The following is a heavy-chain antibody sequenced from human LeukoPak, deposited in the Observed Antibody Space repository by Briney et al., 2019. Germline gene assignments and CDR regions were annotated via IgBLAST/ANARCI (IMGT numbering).Heavy chain of an antibody. V-gene: IGHV3-23*01. CDR1: GFTFSSYA. Sequence: GGSLRLSCAASGFTFSSYAMSWVRQAPGKGLEWVSGISGSGGSTYYAASVKGRFTISRDNSKSTLDLQMNSLRAEDTAVYYCVKDFVLVPADAFDVWGQGTMVTVS. D-gene: IGHD2-2*01. CDR2: ISGSGGST. CDR3: VKDFVLVPADAFDV. J-gene: IGHJ3*01.